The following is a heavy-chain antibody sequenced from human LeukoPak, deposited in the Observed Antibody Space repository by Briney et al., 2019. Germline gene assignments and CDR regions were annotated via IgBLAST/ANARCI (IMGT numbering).Heavy chain of an antibody. D-gene: IGHD1-26*01. Sequence: ASVKVSCEASGYTFTSYGISWVRQAPGQGLEWMGRISAYNGNTNYAQKLQGRVTMTTDTSTSTVYMELSSLRSEDTAVHYCARVSGSYYAGYYFDYWGQGTLVTVSS. V-gene: IGHV1-18*01. CDR1: GYTFTSYG. CDR3: ARVSGSYYAGYYFDY. J-gene: IGHJ4*02. CDR2: ISAYNGNT.